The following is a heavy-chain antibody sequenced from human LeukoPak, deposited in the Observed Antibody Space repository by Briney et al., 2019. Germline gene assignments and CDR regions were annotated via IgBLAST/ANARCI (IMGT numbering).Heavy chain of an antibody. CDR1: GGSFSGYY. CDR3: ARVQSTMARGVNLRVYYYGMDV. CDR2: INHSGST. V-gene: IGHV4-34*01. J-gene: IGHJ6*02. D-gene: IGHD3-10*01. Sequence: SETLSLTCAVYGGSFSGYYWSWIRQPPGKGLEWIGEINHSGSTNYNPSLKSRVTISVDTSKNQFSLKLSSVTAADTAVYYCARVQSTMARGVNLRVYYYGMDVWGQGTTVTVSS.